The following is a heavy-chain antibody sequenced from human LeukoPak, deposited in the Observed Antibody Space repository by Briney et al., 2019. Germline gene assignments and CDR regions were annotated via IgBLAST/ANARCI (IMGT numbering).Heavy chain of an antibody. Sequence: ASVKVSCKASGYTFTSCDINWVRQATGQGLEWMGWMNPNSGNTGYAQKFQGRVTMTRDTSISTAYLELSSLRSEDTAIYFCTRGSIAVPYNWFDPWGQGTLVTVSS. V-gene: IGHV1-8*01. J-gene: IGHJ5*02. D-gene: IGHD6-19*01. CDR3: TRGSIAVPYNWFDP. CDR1: GYTFTSCD. CDR2: MNPNSGNT.